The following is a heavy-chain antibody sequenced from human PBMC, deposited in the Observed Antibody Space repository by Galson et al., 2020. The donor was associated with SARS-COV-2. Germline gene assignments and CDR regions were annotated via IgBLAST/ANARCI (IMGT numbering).Heavy chain of an antibody. V-gene: IGHV4-61*02. J-gene: IGHJ6*03. Sequence: SETLSLTYTVSGGSISSGSYYWSWIRQPAGKGLEWIGRIYTSGSTNYNPSLKSRVTISVDTSKNQFSLKLSSVTAADTAVYYCARGITIFGVVDCMDVWGKVTTVPVSS. D-gene: IGHD3-3*01. CDR2: IYTSGST. CDR1: GGSISSGSYY. CDR3: ARGITIFGVVDCMDV.